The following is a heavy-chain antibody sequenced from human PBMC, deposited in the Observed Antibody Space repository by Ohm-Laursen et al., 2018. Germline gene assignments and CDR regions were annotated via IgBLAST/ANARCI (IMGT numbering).Heavy chain of an antibody. CDR1: GDSISSYY. V-gene: IGHV4-4*07. D-gene: IGHD3-22*01. J-gene: IGHJ4*02. CDR3: AKKYYDSSGYYSEY. Sequence: TLSLTCTVSGDSISSYYWIWIRQPAGKGLEWIGRIYISGSTNYNPSLQSRVTMSVDTSENQFSLKLSSVTAADSAVYYCAKKYYDSSGYYSEYWGQGTLVTVSS. CDR2: IYISGST.